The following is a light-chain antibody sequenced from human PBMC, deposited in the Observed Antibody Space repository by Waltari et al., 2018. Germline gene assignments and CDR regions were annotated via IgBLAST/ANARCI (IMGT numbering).Light chain of an antibody. CDR3: SSYAGSNNWV. Sequence: QSALTQPPPASGSPGPSVTISCTGTSSNVGGQNYVSWYQQHPGKAPKLMIFEVSKRPSGVPDRFSGSKSGNTASLTVSGLQADDEAHYYCSSYAGSNNWVFGGGTKLTVL. J-gene: IGLJ3*02. V-gene: IGLV2-8*01. CDR2: EVS. CDR1: SSNVGGQNY.